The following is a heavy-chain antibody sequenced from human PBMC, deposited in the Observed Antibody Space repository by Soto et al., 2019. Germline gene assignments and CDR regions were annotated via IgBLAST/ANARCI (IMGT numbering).Heavy chain of an antibody. CDR3: VRGDRRYNILTGPIIGAFEL. CDR2: IYYSEST. D-gene: IGHD3-9*01. Sequence: QVQLQESGPRLVKPSETLSLTCTVSGGSISSYFWSWIRQPPGKGLEWIGYIYYSESTNYNPSLKSRVTISVDTSKNQFSLNLSSVTAADTAMYFCVRGDRRYNILTGPIIGAFELWGQGTMVTVSS. V-gene: IGHV4-59*12. CDR1: GGSISSYF. J-gene: IGHJ3*01.